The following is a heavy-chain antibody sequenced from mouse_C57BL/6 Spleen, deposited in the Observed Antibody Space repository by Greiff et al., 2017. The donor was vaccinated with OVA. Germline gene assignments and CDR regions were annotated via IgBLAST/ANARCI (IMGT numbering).Heavy chain of an antibody. D-gene: IGHD2-5*01. CDR3: ARHDSNYVWYFDV. J-gene: IGHJ1*03. CDR2: ISGGGGNT. V-gene: IGHV5-9*01. CDR1: GFTFSSYT. Sequence: EVQRVESGGGLVKPGGSLKLSCAASGFTFSSYTMSWVRQTPEKRLEWVATISGGGGNTYYPDSVKGRFTISRDNAKNTLYLQMSSLRSEDTALYYCARHDSNYVWYFDVWGTGTTVTVSS.